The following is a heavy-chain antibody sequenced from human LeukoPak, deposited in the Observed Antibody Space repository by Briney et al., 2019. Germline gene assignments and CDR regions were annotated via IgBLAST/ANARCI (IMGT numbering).Heavy chain of an antibody. CDR2: INHSGST. CDR3: V. Sequence: PSETLSLTCAVYGGSFSGYYWSWIRQPPGKGLEWIGEINHSGSTNYNPSLKSRVTISVDTSKNRFSLNRISVTAADTAYYMDVWGKRTTVTGSS. V-gene: IGHV4-34*03. J-gene: IGHJ6*03. CDR1: GGSFSGYY.